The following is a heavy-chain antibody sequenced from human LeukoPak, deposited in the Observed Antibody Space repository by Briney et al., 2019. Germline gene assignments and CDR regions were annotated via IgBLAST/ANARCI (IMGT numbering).Heavy chain of an antibody. D-gene: IGHD1-26*01. V-gene: IGHV3-30*18. J-gene: IGHJ3*02. CDR2: ISYDGSNK. Sequence: GGSLRLSCAASGFTFSSYGMHWVRQAPGKGLEWVAVISYDGSNKYYADSVKGRFTISRDNSKNTLYLQMNSLRAEDTAVYYCAKGASGSYADAFDIWGQGTMVTVSS. CDR1: GFTFSSYG. CDR3: AKGASGSYADAFDI.